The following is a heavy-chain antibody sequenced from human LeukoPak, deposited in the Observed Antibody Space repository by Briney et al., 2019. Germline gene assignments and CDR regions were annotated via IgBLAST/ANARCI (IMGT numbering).Heavy chain of an antibody. CDR3: ARRRDYGRVDY. D-gene: IGHD4-17*01. CDR1: GGSISSSSYY. J-gene: IGHJ4*02. Sequence: SETLSLTCTVSGGSISSSSYYWVWIRQPPGEGLEWIGSIYYSGSSYYNPSLKSRVTISVDTSQNQFSLKLSSVTAADTAVYYCARRRDYGRVDYWGQGTLVTVSS. V-gene: IGHV4-39*01. CDR2: IYYSGSS.